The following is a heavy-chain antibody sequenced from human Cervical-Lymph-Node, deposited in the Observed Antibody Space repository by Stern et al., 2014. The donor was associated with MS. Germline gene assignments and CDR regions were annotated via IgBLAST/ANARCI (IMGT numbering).Heavy chain of an antibody. CDR2: ISAYNGNT. V-gene: IGHV1-18*01. CDR1: GYIFTSHG. Sequence: QVQLVASGAEVMKPGASVNVSCKAYGYIFTSHGISRVSQAPGHGLEWFGWISAYNGNTNYAQKLQGRVTMTTDTSTSTAYMELRSLRSDDTAVYYCARGLLGSENAFDICGQGTMVTVSS. CDR3: ARGLLGSENAFDI. D-gene: IGHD2-15*01. J-gene: IGHJ3*02.